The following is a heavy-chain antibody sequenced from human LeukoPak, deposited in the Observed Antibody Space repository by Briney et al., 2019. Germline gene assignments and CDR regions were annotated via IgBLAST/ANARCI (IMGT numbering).Heavy chain of an antibody. CDR2: INPNSGGT. CDR3: ARERSGANSYGYWEY. Sequence: ASVTVSCKASGYTFTGYYMHWVRQAPGQGLEWMGWINPNSGGTNYAQKFQGRVTMTRDTSISTAYMEVSSLRSDDTAVYYCARERSGANSYGYWEYWGQGTLVTVSS. V-gene: IGHV1-2*02. J-gene: IGHJ4*02. CDR1: GYTFTGYY. D-gene: IGHD5-18*01.